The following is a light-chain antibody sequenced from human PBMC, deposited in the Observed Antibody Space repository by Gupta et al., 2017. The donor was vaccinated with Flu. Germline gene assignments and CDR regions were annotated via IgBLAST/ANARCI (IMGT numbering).Light chain of an antibody. Sequence: NRVCRASQGVSTNLAWFQQKPDQAARVLIHGAYGTASGIRAMSSGSGSGGEVTLTISSMQSEDFAVYYCLQYHSCPPGAPWTFGQGTKVEIK. J-gene: IGKJ1*01. CDR2: GAY. V-gene: IGKV3D-15*01. CDR1: QGVSTN. CDR3: LQYHSCPPGAPWT.